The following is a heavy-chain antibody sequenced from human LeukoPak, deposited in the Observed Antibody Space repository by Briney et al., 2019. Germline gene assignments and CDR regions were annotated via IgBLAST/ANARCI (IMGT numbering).Heavy chain of an antibody. CDR1: GFTFSSYG. Sequence: PGGSLRLSCAASGFTFSSYGMSWVRQAPGKGLEWGSAISGSGGSTYYADSVKGRFTIYRDNSKNTLYLQMNSLRAEDTAVYYCAKTGYPYYYYYYMDVWGKGTTDTVSS. J-gene: IGHJ6*03. CDR3: AKTGYPYYYYYYMDV. CDR2: ISGSGGST. V-gene: IGHV3-23*01. D-gene: IGHD3-9*01.